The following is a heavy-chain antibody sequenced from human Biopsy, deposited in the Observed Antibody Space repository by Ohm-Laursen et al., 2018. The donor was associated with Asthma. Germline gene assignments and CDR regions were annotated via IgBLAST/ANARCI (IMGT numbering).Heavy chain of an antibody. CDR1: GDAMSSGGSY. Sequence: SETLSLTCIVSGDAMSSGGSYWGWIRQSPGKGLEWIGSIYYSGRTYYNPSLESRVTISADTSKNHFSLKVTSVTAADTAVYYCARGPELDVWGQGTTVTVSS. V-gene: IGHV4-39*02. J-gene: IGHJ6*02. CDR2: IYYSGRT. CDR3: ARGPELDV.